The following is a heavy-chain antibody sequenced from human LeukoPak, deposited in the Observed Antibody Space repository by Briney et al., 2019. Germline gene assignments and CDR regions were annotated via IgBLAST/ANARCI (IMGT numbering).Heavy chain of an antibody. CDR2: ISYDGSNK. Sequence: GGSLRLSCAASGFTFSSYGMHWVRQAPGKGLEWVAVISYDGSNKYYADSVKGRFTISRDNSKNTLYLQMNSLRAEDTAVYYCAKGAGASRNYYYYMDVWGKGTTVTVSS. CDR3: AKGAGASRNYYYYMDV. D-gene: IGHD2-2*01. V-gene: IGHV3-30*18. CDR1: GFTFSSYG. J-gene: IGHJ6*03.